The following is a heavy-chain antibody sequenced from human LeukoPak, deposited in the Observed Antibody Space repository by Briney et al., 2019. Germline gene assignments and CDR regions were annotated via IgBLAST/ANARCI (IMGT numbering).Heavy chain of an antibody. CDR2: IYYSGGT. CDR3: ARVIVGASRSGAFDI. V-gene: IGHV4-59*01. J-gene: IGHJ3*02. Sequence: SETLSLTCTVSGGSISSYYWSWIRQPPGKGLEWIGYIYYSGGTNYNPSLESRVTISVDTSKNQFSLKLSSVTAADTAVYYCARVIVGASRSGAFDIWGQGTMVTVSS. D-gene: IGHD1-26*01. CDR1: GGSISSYY.